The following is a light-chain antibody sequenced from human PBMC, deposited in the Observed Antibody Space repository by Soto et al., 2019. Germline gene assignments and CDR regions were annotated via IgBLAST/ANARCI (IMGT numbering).Light chain of an antibody. CDR2: GNS. CDR1: SSNIGTGYD. Sequence: QLVLTQPPSVSGAPGQRVTISCTGSSSNIGTGYDVHWYQQLPGTAPKLLIYGNSNRPSGVPDRFSGSKSGTSASLAITGLQAEDEADYYCQSYDSSLSCYVFGTGTKLTVL. V-gene: IGLV1-40*01. J-gene: IGLJ1*01. CDR3: QSYDSSLSCYV.